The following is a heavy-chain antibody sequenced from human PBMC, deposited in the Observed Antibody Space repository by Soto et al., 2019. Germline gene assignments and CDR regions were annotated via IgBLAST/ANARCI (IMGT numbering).Heavy chain of an antibody. V-gene: IGHV3-23*01. CDR3: AKGDYDFWSGYLYYYYGMDV. J-gene: IGHJ6*02. Sequence: PGGSLRLSCAASGFTFSSYAMSWVRQAPGKGLEWVSAISGSGGSTYYADSVKGRFTISGDNSKNTLYLQMNSLRAEDTAVYYCAKGDYDFWSGYLYYYYGMDVWGQGTTVTVSS. CDR1: GFTFSSYA. D-gene: IGHD3-3*01. CDR2: ISGSGGST.